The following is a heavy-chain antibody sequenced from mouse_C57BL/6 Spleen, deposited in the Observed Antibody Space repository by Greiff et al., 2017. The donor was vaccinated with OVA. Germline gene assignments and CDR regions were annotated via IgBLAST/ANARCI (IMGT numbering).Heavy chain of an antibody. CDR1: GYTFTSYT. V-gene: IGHV1-4*01. CDR2: INPSSGYT. Sequence: QVQLKQSGAELARPGASVKMSCKASGYTFTSYTMHWVKQRPGQGLEWIGYINPSSGYTKYNQKFKDKATLTADKSSSTAYMQLSSLTSEDSAVYYCARIYYDYDEEGDYAMDYWGQGTSVTVSS. CDR3: ARIYYDYDEEGDYAMDY. D-gene: IGHD2-4*01. J-gene: IGHJ4*01.